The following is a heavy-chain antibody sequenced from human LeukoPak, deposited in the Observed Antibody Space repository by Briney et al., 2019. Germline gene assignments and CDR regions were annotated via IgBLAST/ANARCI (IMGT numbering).Heavy chain of an antibody. CDR1: GFTFSSYA. V-gene: IGHV3-23*01. CDR3: AKGGAYYDFWSGYYHFDY. D-gene: IGHD3-3*01. CDR2: ISGSGGST. J-gene: IGHJ4*02. Sequence: PGGSLRLSCAASGFTFSSYAMSRVRQAPGKGLEWVSAISGSGGSTYYADSVKGRSTISRDNSKNTLYLQMNSLRAEDTAVYYCAKGGAYYDFWSGYYHFDYWGQGTLVTVSS.